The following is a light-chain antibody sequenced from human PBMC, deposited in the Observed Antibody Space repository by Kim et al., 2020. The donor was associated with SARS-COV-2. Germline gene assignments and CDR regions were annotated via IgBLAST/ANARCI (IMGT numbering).Light chain of an antibody. CDR3: QQSYSTLPYT. V-gene: IGKV1-39*01. Sequence: VSVGDRGTITCRASKSISSYLNWYQQKPGKAPKLLIYAASSLQSGVPSRFSGSGSGTDFTLTISSLQPEDFATYYCQQSYSTLPYTFGQGTKLEI. CDR1: KSISSY. CDR2: AAS. J-gene: IGKJ2*01.